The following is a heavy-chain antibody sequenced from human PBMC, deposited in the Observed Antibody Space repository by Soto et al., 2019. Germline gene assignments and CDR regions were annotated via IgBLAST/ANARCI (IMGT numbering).Heavy chain of an antibody. J-gene: IGHJ5*02. Sequence: PSETLSLTCAVYGGSFSGYYWSWIRQPPGKGLEWIGEINHSGSTNYNPSLKSRVTISVDTSKNQFSLKLSSVTAADTAVYYCARDSASSRAAWGQGTLVTV. CDR2: INHSGST. D-gene: IGHD2-15*01. CDR3: ARDSASSRAA. V-gene: IGHV4-34*01. CDR1: GGSFSGYY.